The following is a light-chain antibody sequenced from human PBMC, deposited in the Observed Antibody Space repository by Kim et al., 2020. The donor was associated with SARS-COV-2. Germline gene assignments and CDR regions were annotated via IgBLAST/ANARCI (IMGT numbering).Light chain of an antibody. CDR2: DAS. V-gene: IGKV1-33*01. J-gene: IGKJ4*01. Sequence: ASVGDTVTTTGQAREDSNNYLKWYQRKPGKAPKLLICDASNLETGVPSRCSGSGSVTDFTFTINSLQPEDIATYYSEQYDNVPLTFGGGTKVDIK. CDR3: EQYDNVPLT. CDR1: EDSNNY.